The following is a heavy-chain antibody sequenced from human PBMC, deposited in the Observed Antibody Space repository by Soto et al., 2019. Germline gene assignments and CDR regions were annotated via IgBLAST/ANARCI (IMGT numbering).Heavy chain of an antibody. CDR2: FSGSGGNI. Sequence: GSLRLSCVASGFTFSTHAMSWVRQAPGKGLGWVSTFSGSGGNIYYEESVKGRLTISRDDYKNTLYLQMNSLRVEDTAVYYCAKDPPWTVGPLAMDVWGQGATVTVSS. CDR3: AKDPPWTVGPLAMDV. V-gene: IGHV3-23*01. D-gene: IGHD2-2*01. J-gene: IGHJ6*02. CDR1: GFTFSTHA.